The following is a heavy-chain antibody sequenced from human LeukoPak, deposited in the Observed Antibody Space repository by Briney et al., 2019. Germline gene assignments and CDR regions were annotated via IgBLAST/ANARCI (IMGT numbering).Heavy chain of an antibody. Sequence: GRSLRLSCAASGFTFSSYAMSWVRQAPGKGLEWVSAISGSGGSTYYADSVKGRFTISRDNSKNTLYLQMNSLRAEDTAVYYCAKPVSSGSYGFDYWGQGTLVTVSS. CDR1: GFTFSSYA. V-gene: IGHV3-23*01. CDR2: ISGSGGST. D-gene: IGHD3-10*01. CDR3: AKPVSSGSYGFDY. J-gene: IGHJ4*02.